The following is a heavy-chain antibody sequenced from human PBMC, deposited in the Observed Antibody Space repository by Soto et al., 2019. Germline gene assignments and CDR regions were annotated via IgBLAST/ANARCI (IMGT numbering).Heavy chain of an antibody. CDR1: GYTFTSYD. CDR2: MNPNSGNT. J-gene: IGHJ6*04. V-gene: IGHV1-8*01. D-gene: IGHD5-18*01. CDR3: AMVQGGYRYGWESLGDYGMDV. Sequence: GASVKVPCKASGYTFTSYDINWVRQATGQGLEWMGWMNPNSGNTGYAQKFQGRVTMTRNTSISTAYMELSSLRSEDTAVYYCAMVQGGYRYGWESLGDYGMDVRGKATTVNVS.